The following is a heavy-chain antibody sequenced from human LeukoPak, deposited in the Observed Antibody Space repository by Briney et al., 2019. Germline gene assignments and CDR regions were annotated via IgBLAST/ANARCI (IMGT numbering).Heavy chain of an antibody. CDR1: GHTFTSYD. Sequence: ASVKVSCKASGHTFTSYDISWVRQAPGQGLEWMGWISAYNGSTNYAQKLQGRVTMTTDTSTSTAYMELRSLRSDDTAVYYCARISYYYDSSGYDYWGQGTLVTVSS. J-gene: IGHJ4*02. D-gene: IGHD3-22*01. CDR2: ISAYNGST. CDR3: ARISYYYDSSGYDY. V-gene: IGHV1-18*01.